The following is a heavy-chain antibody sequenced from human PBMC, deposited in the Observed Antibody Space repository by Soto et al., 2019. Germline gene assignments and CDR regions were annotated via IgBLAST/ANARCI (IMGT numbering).Heavy chain of an antibody. CDR3: AEDVVIAVAGTWGHDY. J-gene: IGHJ4*02. CDR1: GFTISNYW. Sequence: GGSLRLSCVGSGFTISNYWISWVRQAPEKGLEWVANINQDGSQKYYVDSVKGRFTISGDNAKNSLYLQMNSPRAEDTAVYYCAEDVVIAVAGTWGHDYWGQGTLVTVSS. V-gene: IGHV3-7*03. CDR2: INQDGSQK. D-gene: IGHD6-19*01.